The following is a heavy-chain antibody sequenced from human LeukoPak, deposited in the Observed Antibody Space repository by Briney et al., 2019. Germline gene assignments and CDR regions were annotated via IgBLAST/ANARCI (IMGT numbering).Heavy chain of an antibody. D-gene: IGHD6-19*01. J-gene: IGHJ4*02. CDR2: ISSSGSYI. V-gene: IGHV3-21*01. CDR3: ARDSRAVAADFDY. CDR1: GFTFSNYI. Sequence: GGSLRLSCAASGFTFSNYIMNWVRQAPGKGLEWVASISSSGSYIYYADSVKGRFTISRDNAKNSLYLQMNSLRAEDTAEYFCARDSRAVAADFDYWGQGTLVTVSS.